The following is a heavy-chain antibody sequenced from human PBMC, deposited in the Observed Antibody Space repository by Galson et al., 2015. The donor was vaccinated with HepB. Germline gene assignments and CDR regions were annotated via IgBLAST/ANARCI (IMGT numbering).Heavy chain of an antibody. J-gene: IGHJ4*02. CDR3: ARSWNRGRDF. V-gene: IGHV3-74*01. Sequence: SLRLSCAASRFTFTSSWMRWVRQAPGQGLEWIARIDQDCGTVYAELVKGRLTTTRDNAKTTVTLQRNSLRADDTAVYFCARSWNRGRDFWVRGTQVIVAS. CDR2: IDQDCGTV. CDR1: RFTFTSSW. D-gene: IGHD1/OR15-1a*01.